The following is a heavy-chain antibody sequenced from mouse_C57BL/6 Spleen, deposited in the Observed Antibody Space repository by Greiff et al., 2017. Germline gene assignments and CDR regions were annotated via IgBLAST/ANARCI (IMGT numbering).Heavy chain of an antibody. CDR3: AREGNYGSYYAMDY. CDR2: ISYDGSN. V-gene: IGHV3-6*01. D-gene: IGHD2-1*01. J-gene: IGHJ4*01. CDR1: GYSITSGYY. Sequence: EVKLVESGPGLVKPSQSLSLTCSVTGYSITSGYYWNWIRQFPGNKLEWMGYISYDGSNNYNPSLKNRISITRDTSKNQFFLKLNSVTTEDTATYYCAREGNYGSYYAMDYWGQGTSVTVSS.